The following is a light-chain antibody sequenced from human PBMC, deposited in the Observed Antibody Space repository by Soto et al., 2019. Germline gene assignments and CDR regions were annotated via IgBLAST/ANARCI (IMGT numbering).Light chain of an antibody. V-gene: IGKV3-20*01. CDR2: DTS. CDR3: QHYGTSAL. CDR1: QSVSSSY. Sequence: EIVLTQSPGTLSLSPGERATLSCRTSQSVSSSYLAWYQQKPGQAPRILIYDTSDRATGIPDRFSASGSGTDFTLTISRLEPEDFAVYYCQHYGTSALFGPGTKVDIK. J-gene: IGKJ3*01.